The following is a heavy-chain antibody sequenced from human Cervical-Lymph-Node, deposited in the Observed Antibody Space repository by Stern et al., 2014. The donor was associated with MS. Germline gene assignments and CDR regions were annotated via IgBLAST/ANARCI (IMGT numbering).Heavy chain of an antibody. CDR2: ISAYNGNT. V-gene: IGHV1-18*01. D-gene: IGHD3-22*01. CDR3: ARDRAPSYYYDTSGDYFFDY. J-gene: IGHJ4*02. CDR1: GYTFSSYG. Sequence: QVQLVQSGADVKKPGASVKVSCKASGYTFSSYGISWVRQAPGQGLEWMGWISAYNGNTKYAQKFQGRVTMTTDTSTTTTFMELRSVRADDSAVYYCARDRAPSYYYDTSGDYFFDYWGQGTLVTVSS.